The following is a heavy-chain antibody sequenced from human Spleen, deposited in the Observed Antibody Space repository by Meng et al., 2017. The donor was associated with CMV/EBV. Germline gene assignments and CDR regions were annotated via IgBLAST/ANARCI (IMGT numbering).Heavy chain of an antibody. CDR3: ARHIMVYYGGNSRWFDP. Sequence: GSLRLSCAAPGFTFSSYAMRWLRQPPGKGLEWIGYIYDSGSTNYNPSLKSRVTISVDTSKNQFSLTLGSVTAADTAVYYCARHIMVYYGGNSRWFDPWGQGTMVTVSS. V-gene: IGHV4-59*01. D-gene: IGHD4-23*01. CDR2: IYDSGST. CDR1: GFTFSSYA. J-gene: IGHJ5*02.